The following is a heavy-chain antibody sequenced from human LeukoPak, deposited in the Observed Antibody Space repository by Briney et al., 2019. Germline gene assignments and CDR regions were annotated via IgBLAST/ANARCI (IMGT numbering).Heavy chain of an antibody. Sequence: ASVKVSCKASGYTFTGYYVHWVRQAPGQGLEWMGRINPNSGGTNYAQKFQGRVTITRDTSASTAYMELSSLRSEDTAVFYCARESWHYGTDAFDVWGQGTMVTVSS. V-gene: IGHV1-2*06. CDR1: GYTFTGYY. CDR3: ARESWHYGTDAFDV. D-gene: IGHD1-7*01. J-gene: IGHJ3*01. CDR2: INPNSGGT.